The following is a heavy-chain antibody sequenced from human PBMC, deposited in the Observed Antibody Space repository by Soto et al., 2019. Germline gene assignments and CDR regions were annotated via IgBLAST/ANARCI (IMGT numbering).Heavy chain of an antibody. CDR2: IYYSGST. CDR1: GGSISSSSYY. J-gene: IGHJ4*02. CDR3: ARPRCGNGSYPPGHYFDY. D-gene: IGHD1-26*01. V-gene: IGHV4-39*01. Sequence: SETLSLTCTVSGGSISSSSYYWGWIRQPPGRGLEWIGSIYYSGSTYYNPSLKSRVTISVDTSKNQFSLKLSSVTAADTAVYYSARPRCGNGSYPPGHYFDYCCQGILVTGSS.